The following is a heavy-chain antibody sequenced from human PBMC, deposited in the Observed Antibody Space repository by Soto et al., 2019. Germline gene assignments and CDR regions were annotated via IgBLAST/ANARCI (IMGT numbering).Heavy chain of an antibody. Sequence: EVQLVESGGGLIKPGGSLRLTCVASGFTFSILWMTWVRQAPGKGLEWVGRIKSNVNGGTTDYAAPVKGRFTISRDDSKDTLYLEMNSLKTEDTAVYYCTTDRPFTGAGVIVTWGQGTMVTVSS. V-gene: IGHV3-15*01. CDR1: GFTFSILW. J-gene: IGHJ3*01. D-gene: IGHD3-16*02. CDR3: TTDRPFTGAGVIVT. CDR2: IKSNVNGGTT.